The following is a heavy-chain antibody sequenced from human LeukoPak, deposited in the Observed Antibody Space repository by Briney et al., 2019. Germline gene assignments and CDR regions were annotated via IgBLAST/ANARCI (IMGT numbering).Heavy chain of an antibody. V-gene: IGHV4-34*01. CDR1: GGSFSGYY. D-gene: IGHD2-2*02. Sequence: SETLSLTCAVYGGSFSGYYWSWIRQPPGKGLEWIGEINHSGSTNYNPSLKSRVTISVDTSKNQFSLKLSSVTAADTAVYYCARGGGYIVVVPAAIPPSWFDPWGQGTLVTVSS. CDR3: ARGGGYIVVVPAAIPPSWFDP. CDR2: INHSGST. J-gene: IGHJ5*02.